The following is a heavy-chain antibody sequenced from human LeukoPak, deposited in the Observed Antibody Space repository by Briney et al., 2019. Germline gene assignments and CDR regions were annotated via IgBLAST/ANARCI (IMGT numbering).Heavy chain of an antibody. Sequence: PGGSLRLSCAASGFTFSSYEMNWVRQAPGKGLEWVSCISSSSSHIYYADSVKGRFTISRDNSKNTLYLQMNSLRAEDTAVYYCARGGSSGWYSHYYYYMDVWGKGTTVTISS. CDR1: GFTFSSYE. J-gene: IGHJ6*03. CDR3: ARGGSSGWYSHYYYYMDV. D-gene: IGHD6-19*01. V-gene: IGHV3-21*04. CDR2: ISSSSSHI.